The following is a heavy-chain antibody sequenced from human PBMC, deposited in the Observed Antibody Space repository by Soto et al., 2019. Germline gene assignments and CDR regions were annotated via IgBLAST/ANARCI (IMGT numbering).Heavy chain of an antibody. Sequence: SVKVSCKASGGTFSSYAISWVRQAPGQGLEWMGGIIPIFGTANYAQKFQGRVTITADESTSTAYMELSSLRSEDTAVYYCARATYYYDSSGYYLSLGAFDIWGQ. J-gene: IGHJ3*02. D-gene: IGHD3-22*01. CDR1: GGTFSSYA. V-gene: IGHV1-69*13. CDR3: ARATYYYDSSGYYLSLGAFDI. CDR2: IIPIFGTA.